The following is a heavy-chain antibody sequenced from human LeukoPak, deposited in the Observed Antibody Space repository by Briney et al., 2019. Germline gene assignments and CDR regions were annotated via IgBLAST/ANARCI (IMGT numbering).Heavy chain of an antibody. D-gene: IGHD3-10*02. CDR1: GFTFSSYS. Sequence: GGSLRLSCAASGFTFSSYSMNWVRQAPWKGLEWVSYISSSGSTIYYADSVKGRFTISRDNAKNSLCLQMNSLRAEDTAVYYCAELGITMIGGVWGKGTTVTISS. V-gene: IGHV3-48*04. CDR3: AELGITMIGGV. CDR2: ISSSGSTI. J-gene: IGHJ6*04.